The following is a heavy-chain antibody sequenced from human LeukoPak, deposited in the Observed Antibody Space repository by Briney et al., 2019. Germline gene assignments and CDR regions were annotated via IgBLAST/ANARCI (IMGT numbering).Heavy chain of an antibody. CDR2: ISGSGGST. CDR3: AKGGLVHRFDP. Sequence: GGSLRLSCVVSGFDFSGFSMSWVRQAPGKGLEWVSAISGSGGSTYYADSVKGRFTISRDNSKNTLYLQMNSLRADDTAIYYCAKGGLVHRFDPWGQGTLVTVSS. J-gene: IGHJ5*02. V-gene: IGHV3-23*01. CDR1: GFDFSGFS.